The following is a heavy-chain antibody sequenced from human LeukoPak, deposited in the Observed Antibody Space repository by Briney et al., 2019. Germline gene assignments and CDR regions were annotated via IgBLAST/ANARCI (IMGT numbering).Heavy chain of an antibody. CDR3: AKARSGSSSWYDY. CDR2: ISGSGGST. V-gene: IGHV3-23*01. Sequence: QPGGSLRLSCAASGFTFSSYAMSWVRQAPGKGLEWISAISGSGGSTYYADSVKGRFTISRDNSKNTLYLQMNSLRAEDTTVYYCAKARSGSSSWYDYWGQGTLVTVSS. J-gene: IGHJ4*02. D-gene: IGHD6-13*01. CDR1: GFTFSSYA.